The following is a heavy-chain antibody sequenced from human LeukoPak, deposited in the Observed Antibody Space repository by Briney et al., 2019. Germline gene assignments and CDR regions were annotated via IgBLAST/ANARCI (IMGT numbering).Heavy chain of an antibody. D-gene: IGHD3-9*01. CDR1: GGSISSYY. J-gene: IGHJ5*02. V-gene: IGHV4-4*07. Sequence: SETLSLTCTVSGGSISSYYWSWIRQPAGKGLEWIGRIYTSGSTNYNPSLKSRVTMSVDTSKNQFSLKLSSVTAADTAVYYCARGPWHDILTGYRRKNWFDPWGQGTLVTVSS. CDR2: IYTSGST. CDR3: ARGPWHDILTGYRRKNWFDP.